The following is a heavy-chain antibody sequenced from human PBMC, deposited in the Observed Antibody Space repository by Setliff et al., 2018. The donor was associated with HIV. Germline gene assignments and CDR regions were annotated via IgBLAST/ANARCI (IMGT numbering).Heavy chain of an antibody. CDR1: GFSISSRYY. CDR3: ARETIAVAGTTDY. J-gene: IGHJ4*02. CDR2: IYHTGSS. Sequence: PSETLSLTCDVSGFSISSRYYWGWIRQSPGKGLEWIGNIYHTGSSYYNPSLNDRATVSLDTSKNQFSLKLNSVTAADTAVYYCARETIAVAGTTDYWGQGTLVTVSS. D-gene: IGHD6-19*01. V-gene: IGHV4-38-2*02.